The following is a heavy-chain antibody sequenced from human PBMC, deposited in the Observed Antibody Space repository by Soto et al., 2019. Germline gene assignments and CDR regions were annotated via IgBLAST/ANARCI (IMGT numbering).Heavy chain of an antibody. CDR1: GFTFSSYE. Sequence: GSLRLSCAASGFTFSSYEMNWVRQAPGKGLEWVSYISSSGSTIYYADPVKGRFTISRDNAKNSLYLQMNSLRAEDTAVYYCARDRYSGSYPFDYWGQGTLVTVSS. J-gene: IGHJ4*02. V-gene: IGHV3-48*03. CDR2: ISSSGSTI. D-gene: IGHD1-26*01. CDR3: ARDRYSGSYPFDY.